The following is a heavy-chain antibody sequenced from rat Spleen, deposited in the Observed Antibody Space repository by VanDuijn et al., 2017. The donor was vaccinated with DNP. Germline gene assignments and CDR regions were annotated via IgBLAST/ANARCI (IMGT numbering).Heavy chain of an antibody. J-gene: IGHJ2*01. CDR2: IGSDGYAP. CDR1: GFTFSDYY. CDR3: IRXXSGHFDX. V-gene: IGHV5-22*01. D-gene: IGHD4-3*01. Sequence: EVQLVESGGGLVQPGRSLKLSCAASGFTFSDYYMAWVRQAPTKGLEWVAYIGSDGYAPYYGDSVKGRFTISRDNAKSTLYLQMNSLRSEDMATYXCIRXXSGHFDXWGQGVMXTVSS.